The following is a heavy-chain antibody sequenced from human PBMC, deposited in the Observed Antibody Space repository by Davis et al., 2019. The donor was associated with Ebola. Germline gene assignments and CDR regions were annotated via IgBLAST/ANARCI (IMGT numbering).Heavy chain of an antibody. CDR3: ARVDPYDFWSGYLLDY. CDR1: GYDISSGYY. J-gene: IGHJ4*02. Sequence: MPGGSLRLSCTVSGYDISSGYYWAWIRQPPGKGLEWVGSVYYSGSTDYNPSLKSRVTISVDTSNNQFSLSLTSVTAADTAVYYCARVDPYDFWSGYLLDYWGQGTLVTVSS. CDR2: VYYSGST. D-gene: IGHD3-3*01. V-gene: IGHV4-38-2*02.